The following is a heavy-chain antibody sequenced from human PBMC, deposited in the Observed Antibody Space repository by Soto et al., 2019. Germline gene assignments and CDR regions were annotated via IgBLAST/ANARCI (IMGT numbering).Heavy chain of an antibody. CDR1: GFTFIKAY. V-gene: IGHV3-15*04. J-gene: IGHJ4*02. D-gene: IGHD2-21*02. CDR2: IDSKLDADKT. CDR3: VTRFTAAATACFDY. Sequence: GGSLRLSCAASGFTFIKAYMNWVRQAPGKGLEWIGQIDSKLDADKTDFAAPVKGRSTLSRDDSKNTVYLQMNGLEIEDTGMYYCVTRFTAAATACFDYWGQGTLVTVSS.